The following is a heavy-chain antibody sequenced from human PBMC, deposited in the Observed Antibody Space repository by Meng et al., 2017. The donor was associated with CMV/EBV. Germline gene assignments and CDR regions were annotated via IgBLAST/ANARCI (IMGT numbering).Heavy chain of an antibody. CDR2: IYHSGST. CDR3: ARVTPSIVGATSFDY. J-gene: IGHJ4*02. Sequence: SETLSLTCTVSGYSISSGYYWGWIRQPPGKGLEWIGSIYHSGSTYYNPSLKSRVTISVDTSKNQFSLNLTPVTAADTAVYYCARVTPSIVGATSFDYWGQGTLVTVSS. CDR1: GYSISSGYY. D-gene: IGHD1-26*01. V-gene: IGHV4-38-2*02.